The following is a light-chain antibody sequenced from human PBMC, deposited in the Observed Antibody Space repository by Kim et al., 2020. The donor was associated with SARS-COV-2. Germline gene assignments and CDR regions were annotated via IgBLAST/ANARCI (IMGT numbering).Light chain of an antibody. J-gene: IGLJ1*01. V-gene: IGLV1-40*01. CDR3: QSYDSSLSGSYV. CDR2: GNS. CDR1: SSNSGAGYD. Sequence: VNISCTGSSSNSGAGYDVHWYQQLPGTAPKLLIYGNSNRPSGVPDRFSGSKSGTSASLAITGLQAEDEADYYCQSYDSSLSGSYVFGTGTKVTVL.